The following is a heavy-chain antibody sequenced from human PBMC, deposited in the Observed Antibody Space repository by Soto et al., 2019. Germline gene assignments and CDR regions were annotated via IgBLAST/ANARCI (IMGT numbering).Heavy chain of an antibody. CDR3: ARHTFGWFDP. Sequence: SETLSLTCTVSGGSISSFYWSWIRQPPGKGLEWIGYIYYSGSTNYNPSLKSRVTISVDTSKNQFSLKLSSVTAADTAVYYCARHTFGWFDPWGQGTLVTVSS. D-gene: IGHD3-10*01. V-gene: IGHV4-59*08. CDR2: IYYSGST. CDR1: GGSISSFY. J-gene: IGHJ5*02.